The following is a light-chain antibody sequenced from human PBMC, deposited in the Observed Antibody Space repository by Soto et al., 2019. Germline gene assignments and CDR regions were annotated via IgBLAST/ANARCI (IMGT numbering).Light chain of an antibody. CDR1: QGISSA. V-gene: IGKV1-13*02. CDR2: SAS. Sequence: AIQLTQSPSSLSASVGDRVTITCRASQGISSALAWFQQKPGKPPKLLIYSASSLESGVPSRFSGSGSGTEFSLTIIRLQPEDFATYFCQHFNSYPHTFGQGTRLEIK. J-gene: IGKJ5*01. CDR3: QHFNSYPHT.